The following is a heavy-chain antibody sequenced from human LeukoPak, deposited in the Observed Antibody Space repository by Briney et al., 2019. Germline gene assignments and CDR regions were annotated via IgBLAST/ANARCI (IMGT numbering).Heavy chain of an antibody. V-gene: IGHV3-53*01. D-gene: IGHD6-19*01. CDR1: GFTVSSNY. J-gene: IGHJ4*02. CDR2: IYRSGST. CDR3: ARDGYSSGWYYFDY. Sequence: GGSLRLSCAASGFTVSSNYMSWVRQAPGKGLEWVSVIYRSGSTFYADSVKGRFTIPRDNSKNTLFLQMNNVRVEDTAMYYCARDGYSSGWYYFDYWGQGTLVTVSS.